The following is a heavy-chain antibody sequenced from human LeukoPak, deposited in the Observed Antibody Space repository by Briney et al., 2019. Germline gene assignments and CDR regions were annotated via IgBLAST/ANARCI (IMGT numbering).Heavy chain of an antibody. J-gene: IGHJ4*02. Sequence: SETLSLTCAVSGGSISSGGYSWSWIRQPPGKGLEWIGSIYYNGDTYYNPSLKSRVTVSIDTSENQFSLKLISVTAADTAVYYCSRHFYSSYYFDFWGQGTLVTVSS. CDR1: GGSISSGGYS. CDR2: IYYNGDT. D-gene: IGHD4-11*01. CDR3: SRHFYSSYYFDF. V-gene: IGHV4-30-2*03.